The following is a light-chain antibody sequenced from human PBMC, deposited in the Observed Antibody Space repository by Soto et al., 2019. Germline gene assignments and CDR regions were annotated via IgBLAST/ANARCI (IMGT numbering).Light chain of an antibody. J-gene: IGKJ3*01. Sequence: EIVMTQYPATLSVSPGEGATLSCRASQSVSINLAWYQQKPGQAPRLLIYGASTRATGNPARYSGSWSGADFTHPISSQQSEDFAGYHCQQHNNWPLPLGPGNKVDIK. CDR3: QQHNNWPLP. CDR2: GAS. CDR1: QSVSIN. V-gene: IGKV3-15*01.